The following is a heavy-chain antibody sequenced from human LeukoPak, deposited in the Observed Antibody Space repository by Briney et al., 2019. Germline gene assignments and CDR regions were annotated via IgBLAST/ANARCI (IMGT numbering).Heavy chain of an antibody. CDR1: GXTFTSYC. CDR2: IYPGDSNT. D-gene: IGHD6-19*01. J-gene: IGHJ4*02. CDR3: ATRRAVAGKYYFDS. Sequence: GESLKISFQGSGXTFTSYCIGWVRQMPGKGLEWMGIIYPGDSNTRYSPSFQGQVTMSADKSISTAYLQWSSLRASDTAMYYCATRRAVAGKYYFDSWGQGTLVTVSS. V-gene: IGHV5-51*01.